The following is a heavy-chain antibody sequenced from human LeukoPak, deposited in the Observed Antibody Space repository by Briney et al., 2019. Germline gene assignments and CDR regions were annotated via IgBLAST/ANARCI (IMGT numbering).Heavy chain of an antibody. CDR3: ARFNMVRGVINPFDY. V-gene: IGHV5-51*01. D-gene: IGHD3-10*01. CDR1: GYSFTSYW. Sequence: GESLKISCKGSGYSFTSYWIGWVRQMPGKGLEWMGIIYPGDSDTRYSPSFQGQVTISADKSISTAYLQWSSLKASDTPMYYCARFNMVRGVINPFDYWGQGTLVTVSS. J-gene: IGHJ4*02. CDR2: IYPGDSDT.